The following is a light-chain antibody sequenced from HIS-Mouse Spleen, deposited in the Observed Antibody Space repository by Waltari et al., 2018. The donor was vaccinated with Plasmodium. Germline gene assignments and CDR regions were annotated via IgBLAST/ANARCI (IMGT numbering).Light chain of an antibody. Sequence: SYELTQPPSVSVSPGQTARITCSGDVLPKQYAYWYQQKPGQAPVLVIYKDSERPSGSPERFSGSSSGTTVTLTISGVQAEDEADYYWQSADSSGTYVVFGGGTKLTVL. CDR1: VLPKQY. V-gene: IGLV3-25*03. CDR2: KDS. CDR3: QSADSSGTYVV. J-gene: IGLJ2*01.